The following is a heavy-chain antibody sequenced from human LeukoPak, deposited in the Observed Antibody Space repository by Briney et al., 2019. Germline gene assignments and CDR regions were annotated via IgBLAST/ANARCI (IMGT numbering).Heavy chain of an antibody. J-gene: IGHJ4*02. Sequence: PGGSLRLSCAASGFTFSSYSMNWVRQAPGKGLEWVSYISSSSSTMYYADSVKGRFTISRDNAKNSLYLQMNSLRAEDTAVYYCAGDLHSYGYWGQGTLVTVSS. V-gene: IGHV3-48*01. CDR3: AGDLHSYGY. CDR2: ISSSSSTM. CDR1: GFTFSSYS. D-gene: IGHD5-18*01.